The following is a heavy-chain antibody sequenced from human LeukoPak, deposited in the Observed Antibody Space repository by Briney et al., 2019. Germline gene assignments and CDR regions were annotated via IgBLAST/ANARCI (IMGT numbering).Heavy chain of an antibody. CDR1: GGTFSSYT. CDR3: AKETDLMRFLEWLSSAARGFFDY. CDR2: IIPILGIA. V-gene: IGHV1-69*04. J-gene: IGHJ4*02. D-gene: IGHD3-3*01. Sequence: GASVKVSCKASGGTFSSYTISWVRQAPGQGLEWMGRIIPILGIANYAQKFQGRVTITADKSTSTAYMELSSLRSEDTAVYYCAKETDLMRFLEWLSSAARGFFDYWGQGTLVTVSS.